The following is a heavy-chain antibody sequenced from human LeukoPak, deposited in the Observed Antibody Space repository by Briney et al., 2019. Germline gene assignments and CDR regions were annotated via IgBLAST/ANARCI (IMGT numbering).Heavy chain of an antibody. J-gene: IGHJ4*02. CDR2: IDWDDEK. V-gene: IGHV2-70*11. D-gene: IGHD3-10*02. CDR1: GFSLSTRKMC. CDR3: ARVVRLSDNNFFDY. Sequence: ESGPTLVNPTQTLTLTCTFSGFSLSTRKMCVSWIRQTPGKALEWLARIDWDDEKHYRTSLRTRLTVSKDTSKSQVVLTMTNTDPVDTATYYCARVVRLSDNNFFDYWGQGNLVTVSS.